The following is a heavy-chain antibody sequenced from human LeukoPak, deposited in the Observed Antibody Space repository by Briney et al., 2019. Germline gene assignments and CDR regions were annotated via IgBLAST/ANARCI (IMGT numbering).Heavy chain of an antibody. CDR3: ARDYGYSYGHDFDY. CDR1: GFTFSSHW. J-gene: IGHJ4*02. Sequence: GGSLRLSCAASGFTFSSHWMHWVRQAPGKGLVWVSRINSDGSSTSYADSVKGRFTISRDNAKNTLYLQMNSLRAEDTAVYYCARDYGYSYGHDFDYWGQGTLVTVSS. D-gene: IGHD5-18*01. V-gene: IGHV3-74*01. CDR2: INSDGSST.